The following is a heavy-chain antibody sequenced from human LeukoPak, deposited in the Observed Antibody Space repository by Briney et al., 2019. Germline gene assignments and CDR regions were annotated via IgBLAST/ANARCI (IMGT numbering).Heavy chain of an antibody. V-gene: IGHV3-30-3*01. J-gene: IGHJ4*02. CDR1: FXXXXYA. CDR3: ARERAYSNYQDY. CDR2: ISYDGSNK. D-gene: IGHD4-11*01. Sequence: FXXXXYAXHWVRQAPGKGLEWVAVISYDGSNKYYADSVKGRFTISRDNSKNTLYLQMNSLRAEDTAVYYCARERAYSNYQDYWGQGTLVTVSS.